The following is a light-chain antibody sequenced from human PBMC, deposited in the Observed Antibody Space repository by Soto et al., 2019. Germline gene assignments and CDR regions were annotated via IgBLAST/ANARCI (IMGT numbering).Light chain of an antibody. CDR3: QQYGSSPIT. CDR2: GAS. J-gene: IGKJ5*01. Sequence: EIVMTQSPATLSVSPGGRATLSCRASQSISDTLAWYQQKLGQAPRLLIYGASRRATGFPARFSGTGSGTEFTLTISSLQSEDFAVYYCQQYGSSPITFGQGTRLEIK. CDR1: QSISDT. V-gene: IGKV3-15*01.